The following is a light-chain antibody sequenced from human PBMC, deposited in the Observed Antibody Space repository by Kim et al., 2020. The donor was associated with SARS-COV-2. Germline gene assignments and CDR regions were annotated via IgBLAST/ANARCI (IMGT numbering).Light chain of an antibody. J-gene: IGLJ3*02. CDR1: SLRDFY. V-gene: IGLV3-19*01. CDR3: LSRDSSGDHWV. CDR2: GKN. Sequence: SSELTQDPAVSVALGQTVRITCQGDSLRDFYASWYQQKPGQPPLLVIYGKNNRPSGIPDRFSGSNSGNTASLTITGAQADDEADYYCLSRDSSGDHWVFGGGTQLTVL.